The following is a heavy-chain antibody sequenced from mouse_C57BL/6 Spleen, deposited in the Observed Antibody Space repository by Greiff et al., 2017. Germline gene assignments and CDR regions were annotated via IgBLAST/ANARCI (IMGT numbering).Heavy chain of an antibody. J-gene: IGHJ4*01. Sequence: QVQLNESGAELVRPGTSVKVSCKASGYAFTNYLIEWVKQRPGQGLEWIGVINPGSGGTNYNEKFKGKATLTADKSSSTAYMQLSSLTSEDSAVXFYARTPVDGKGDYYAMDYWGQGTSVTVSS. V-gene: IGHV1-54*01. CDR3: ARTPVDGKGDYYAMDY. CDR2: INPGSGGT. CDR1: GYAFTNYL. D-gene: IGHD2-1*01.